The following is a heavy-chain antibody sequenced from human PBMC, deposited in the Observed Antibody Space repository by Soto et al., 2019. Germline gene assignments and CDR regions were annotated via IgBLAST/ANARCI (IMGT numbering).Heavy chain of an antibody. CDR2: IYHSGST. Sequence: QVQLQESGPGLVKPSGTLSLTCAVSGGSISSSNWWSWVRQPPGKGLEWIGKIYHSGSTNYNPSLKSRVTIPVDKSKNQFSLKLSSVTAADTAVYYCAREIWFGESTTYGMDVWGQGTTVTVSS. CDR1: GGSISSSNW. CDR3: AREIWFGESTTYGMDV. J-gene: IGHJ6*02. D-gene: IGHD3-10*01. V-gene: IGHV4-4*02.